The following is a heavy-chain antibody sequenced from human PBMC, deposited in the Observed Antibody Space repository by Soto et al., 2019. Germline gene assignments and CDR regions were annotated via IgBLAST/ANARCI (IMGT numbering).Heavy chain of an antibody. D-gene: IGHD6-13*01. V-gene: IGHV4-39*01. CDR2: IYYSGST. CDR3: ARHVIAAAGGNWFDP. CDR1: GGSISSSSYY. J-gene: IGHJ5*02. Sequence: SETLSLTCTVSGGSISSSSYYWGWIRQPPGKGLEWIGSIYYSGSTYYNPSLKSRVTISVDTSKNQFSLKLSSVTAADTAVYYCARHVIAAAGGNWFDPWGQGTLVTVSS.